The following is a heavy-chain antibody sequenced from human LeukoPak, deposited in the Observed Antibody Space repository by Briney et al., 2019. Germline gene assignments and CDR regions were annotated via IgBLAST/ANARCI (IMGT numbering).Heavy chain of an antibody. CDR1: GGSISSSSYY. Sequence: PSETLSLTCTVSGGSISSSSYYWGWISQPPGKGLEWIGSIYYSGSTYYNPSLKSRVTISVDTSKNQFSLKLSSVTAADTAVYYCARAIAAAGTARGWFDPWGQGTLVTVSS. CDR3: ARAIAAAGTARGWFDP. J-gene: IGHJ5*02. V-gene: IGHV4-39*01. D-gene: IGHD6-13*01. CDR2: IYYSGST.